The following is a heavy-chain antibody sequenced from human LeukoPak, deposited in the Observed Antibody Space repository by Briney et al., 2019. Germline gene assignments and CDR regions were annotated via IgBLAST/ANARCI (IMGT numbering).Heavy chain of an antibody. D-gene: IGHD1-26*01. V-gene: IGHV4-59*08. J-gene: IGHJ2*01. CDR3: ARQEWELWYFDL. CDR1: GGSISSHY. CDR2: IYYSGST. Sequence: SETLSLTCTVSGGSISSHYWSWIRQPPGKGLEWIGYIYYSGSTNYNPSLKSRVTISVVTSKNQFSLKLSSVTAADTAVYYCARQEWELWYFDLWGRGTLVTVSS.